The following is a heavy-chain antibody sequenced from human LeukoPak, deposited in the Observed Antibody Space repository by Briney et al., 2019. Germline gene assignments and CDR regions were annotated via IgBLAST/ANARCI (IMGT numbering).Heavy chain of an antibody. CDR3: ARDPLGSGYSYDAFDI. J-gene: IGHJ3*02. V-gene: IGHV3-30*03. CDR2: ISYDGSNK. CDR1: GFIFSTYG. Sequence: GGSLRLSCAASGFIFSTYGMHWVRQAPGKGLEWVAIISYDGSNKYCADSVKGRFTISRDNAKNSLYLQMNSLRAEDTAVYYCARDPLGSGYSYDAFDIWGQGTMVTVSS. D-gene: IGHD3-22*01.